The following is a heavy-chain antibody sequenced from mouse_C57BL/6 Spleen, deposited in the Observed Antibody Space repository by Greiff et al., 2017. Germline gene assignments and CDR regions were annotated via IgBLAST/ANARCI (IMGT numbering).Heavy chain of an antibody. CDR2: ISSGGSYT. D-gene: IGHD2-4*01. CDR3: ARHDAYDYDVGAMDY. Sequence: VQLQQSGGDLVKPGGSLKLSCAASGFTFSSYGMSWVRQTPDKRLEWVATISSGGSYTYYPDSVKGRFTISRDNAKNTLYLQMSSLKSEDTAMYYCARHDAYDYDVGAMDYWGQGTSVTVSS. V-gene: IGHV5-6*01. J-gene: IGHJ4*01. CDR1: GFTFSSYG.